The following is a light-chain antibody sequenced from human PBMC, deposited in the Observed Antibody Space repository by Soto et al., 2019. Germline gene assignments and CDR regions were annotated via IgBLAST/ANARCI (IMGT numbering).Light chain of an antibody. CDR1: SSNIGAGYD. CDR2: GNS. J-gene: IGLJ3*02. CDR3: QSYDSSLGQGV. Sequence: QSVLTQPPSVSGAPGQRVTISCTGSSSNIGAGYDVHWYQQLPGTAPKLLIYGNSNRPSGVPDRFSGSKSGTSASLAITGLQAEDEADYYCQSYDSSLGQGVFGGGTKLTVL. V-gene: IGLV1-40*01.